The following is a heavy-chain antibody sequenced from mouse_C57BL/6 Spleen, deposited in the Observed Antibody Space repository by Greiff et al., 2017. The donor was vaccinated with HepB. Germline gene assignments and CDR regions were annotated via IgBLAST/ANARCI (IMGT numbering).Heavy chain of an antibody. Sequence: QVQLKQSGPELVKPGASVKISCKASGYAFSSSWMNWVKQRPGKGLEWIGRIYPGDGDTNYNGKFQGKATLTADKSSSTAYMQLSSLTSEDSAVYFCARNYYGSRYWYFDVWGTGTTVTVSS. V-gene: IGHV1-82*01. J-gene: IGHJ1*03. D-gene: IGHD1-1*01. CDR2: IYPGDGDT. CDR3: ARNYYGSRYWYFDV. CDR1: GYAFSSSW.